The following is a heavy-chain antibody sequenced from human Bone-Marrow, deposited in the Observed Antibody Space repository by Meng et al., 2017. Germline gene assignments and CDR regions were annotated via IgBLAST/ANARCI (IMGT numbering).Heavy chain of an antibody. Sequence: QVPLQQWGAGLLKPSGTLSLTCAVYGGSFSGYYWSWIRQPPGKGLEWIGEINHSGSTNYNPSLKSRVTISVDTSKNQFSLKLSSVTAADSAVYYCARGPTTMAHDFDYWGQGTLVTVSS. CDR2: INHSGST. CDR1: GGSFSGYY. D-gene: IGHD4-11*01. CDR3: ARGPTTMAHDFDY. V-gene: IGHV4-34*01. J-gene: IGHJ4*02.